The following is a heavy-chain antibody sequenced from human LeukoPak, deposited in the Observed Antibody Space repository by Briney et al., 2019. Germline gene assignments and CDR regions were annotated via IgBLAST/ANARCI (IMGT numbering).Heavy chain of an antibody. CDR3: ARRGGGSSGWYWYFDL. V-gene: IGHV5-51*01. Sequence: GESLKISCEGFGYSFTTYWIGWVRQMPGKGLEWMGIIYPGDSDTRYSPSFQGQVTISADKSISTAYLQWSSLKASDTAMYYCARRGGGSSGWYWYFDLWGRGTLVTVSS. D-gene: IGHD6-19*01. J-gene: IGHJ2*01. CDR1: GYSFTTYW. CDR2: IYPGDSDT.